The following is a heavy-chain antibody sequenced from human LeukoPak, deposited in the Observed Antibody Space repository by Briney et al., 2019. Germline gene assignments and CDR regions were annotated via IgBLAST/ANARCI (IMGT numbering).Heavy chain of an antibody. CDR2: STAYSGNT. CDR1: GYTLNPYG. Sequence: ASVKVSCKASGYTLNPYGITWVRQAPGQGLEWMGWSTAYSGNTYYGQKFQGRVTMTTDTSTNTAYMEVKSLTSDDTAVYYCARLYSSGWIDYFDYWGQGTLVTVSS. V-gene: IGHV1-18*01. D-gene: IGHD6-19*01. CDR3: ARLYSSGWIDYFDY. J-gene: IGHJ4*02.